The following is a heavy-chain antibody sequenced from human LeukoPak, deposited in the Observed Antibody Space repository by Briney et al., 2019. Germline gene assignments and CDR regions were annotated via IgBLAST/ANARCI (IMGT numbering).Heavy chain of an antibody. CDR3: ARVREIAARSSFDY. D-gene: IGHD6-6*01. CDR1: AYTFTGYY. V-gene: IGHV1-2*02. Sequence: DSVKASSKPAAYTFTGYYMHWERQAPGQGREWKGWINPNSGGTNYAQKIEGRVTMTRDTSSSTAYMELSRLRSDDTVVYYCARVREIAARSSFDYWGQGTLVTVFS. J-gene: IGHJ4*02. CDR2: INPNSGGT.